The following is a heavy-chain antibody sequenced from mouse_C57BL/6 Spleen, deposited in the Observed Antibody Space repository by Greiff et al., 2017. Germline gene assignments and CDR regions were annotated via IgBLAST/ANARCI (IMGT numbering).Heavy chain of an antibody. D-gene: IGHD1-1*02. Sequence: QFQLQQPGAELVKPGASVKLSCKASGYTFTSYWMHWVKQRPGQGLEWIGMIHPNSGSTNYNEKFKSKATLTVDKSSSTAYMQLSSLTSEDSAVYYCARNENLWDYDYWGQGTTLTVSS. CDR3: ARNENLWDYDY. CDR2: IHPNSGST. CDR1: GYTFTSYW. V-gene: IGHV1-64*01. J-gene: IGHJ2*01.